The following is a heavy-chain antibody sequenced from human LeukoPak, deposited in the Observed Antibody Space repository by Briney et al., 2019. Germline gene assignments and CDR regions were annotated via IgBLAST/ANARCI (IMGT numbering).Heavy chain of an antibody. V-gene: IGHV1-18*01. Sequence: ASVSVSCTASEYAFTNYAISWVRQAPGQGLEWRGWISVYNGNTNYAQKLQGRVTMTADTSTTTAYMELRSLRSDDTAVYYCARGYCSSATCRHFDYWGQGALVTVSS. D-gene: IGHD2-2*01. J-gene: IGHJ4*02. CDR3: ARGYCSSATCRHFDY. CDR1: EYAFTNYA. CDR2: ISVYNGNT.